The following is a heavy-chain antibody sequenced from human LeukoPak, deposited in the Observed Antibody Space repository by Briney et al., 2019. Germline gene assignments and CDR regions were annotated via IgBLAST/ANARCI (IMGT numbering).Heavy chain of an antibody. Sequence: ASVKVSRKASGGTFSSYAISWVRQAPGQGLEWMGRIIPILGIANYAQKFQGRVTITADKSTSTAYMELSSLRSEDTAVYYCARGTHSTIFGPAAGVNWFDPWGQGTLVTVSS. J-gene: IGHJ5*02. D-gene: IGHD3-3*01. V-gene: IGHV1-69*04. CDR3: ARGTHSTIFGPAAGVNWFDP. CDR2: IIPILGIA. CDR1: GGTFSSYA.